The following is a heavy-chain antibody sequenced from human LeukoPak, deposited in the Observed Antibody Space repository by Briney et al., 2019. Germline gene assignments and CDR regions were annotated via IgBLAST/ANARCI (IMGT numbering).Heavy chain of an antibody. D-gene: IGHD3-9*01. CDR3: ARDPLRYLRVGHYDY. CDR2: IDYDSSHI. CDR1: GFTFSNSA. Sequence: GGSLRLSCAASGFTFSNSAMNWVRQVPGKGLEWVSSIDYDSSHIYYAASVRGRFAISRDNARNSVYLQMNSLRVEDTAVYYCARDPLRYLRVGHYDYWGQGTLVAVSS. V-gene: IGHV3-21*01. J-gene: IGHJ4*02.